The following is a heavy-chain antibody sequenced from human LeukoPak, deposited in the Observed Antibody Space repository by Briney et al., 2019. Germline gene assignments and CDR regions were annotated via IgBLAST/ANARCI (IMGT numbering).Heavy chain of an antibody. J-gene: IGHJ4*02. CDR2: INPNSGGT. V-gene: IGHV1-2*02. CDR3: ASAQGDYVWGSYRPLDY. D-gene: IGHD3-16*02. Sequence: ASVKVSCKASGYTLTSYGISWVRQAPGQGLEWMGWINPNSGGTNYAQKFQGRVTMTRDTSISTAYMELSRLRSDDTAVYYCASAQGDYVWGSYRPLDYWGQGTLVTVSS. CDR1: GYTLTSYG.